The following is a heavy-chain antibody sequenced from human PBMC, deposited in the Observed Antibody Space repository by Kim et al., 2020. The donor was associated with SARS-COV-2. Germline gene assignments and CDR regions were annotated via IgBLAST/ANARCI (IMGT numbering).Heavy chain of an antibody. D-gene: IGHD3-22*01. CDR2: INTNTGSP. J-gene: IGHJ3*02. CDR1: GYTFTSYA. CDR3: ARERDSSGYYPDDAFDI. V-gene: IGHV7-4-1*02. Sequence: ASVKVSCKASGYTFTSYAINWVRQAPGQGLEWMGWINTNTGSPTLAQGFPGRFVFSLDTSVSTAYLQISSLKAEDTAVYYCARERDSSGYYPDDAFDIWGQGTMVTVSS.